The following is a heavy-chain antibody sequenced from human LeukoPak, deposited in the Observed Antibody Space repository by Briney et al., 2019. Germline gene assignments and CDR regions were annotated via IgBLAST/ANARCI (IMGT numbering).Heavy chain of an antibody. CDR3: AREGRYSSGYQGDY. D-gene: IGHD3-22*01. J-gene: IGHJ4*02. Sequence: SETLSLTCTVSGGSISSGGYYWSWIRQHPGKGLEWIGYIYYSGSTYYNPSLKSRVTISVDTSKTQFSLKLSSVTAADTAVYYCAREGRYSSGYQGDYWGQGTLVTVSS. CDR1: GGSISSGGYY. CDR2: IYYSGST. V-gene: IGHV4-31*03.